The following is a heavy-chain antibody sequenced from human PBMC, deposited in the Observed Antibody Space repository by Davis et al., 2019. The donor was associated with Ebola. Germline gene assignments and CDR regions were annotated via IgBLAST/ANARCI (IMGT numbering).Heavy chain of an antibody. D-gene: IGHD2-2*01. CDR3: ARRPAIYYYYYGMDV. J-gene: IGHJ6*02. CDR1: GGSISSSSYY. CDR2: IYYSGST. V-gene: IGHV4-39*07. Sequence: SETLSLTCTVSGGSISSSSYYWGWIRQPPGKGLEWIGNIYYSGSTYYNPSLKSRVTISVDTSKNQFSLKLSSVTAADTAVYYCARRPAIYYYYYGMDVWGQGTTVTVSS.